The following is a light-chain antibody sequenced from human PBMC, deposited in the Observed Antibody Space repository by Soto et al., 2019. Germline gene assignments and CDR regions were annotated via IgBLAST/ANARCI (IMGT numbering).Light chain of an antibody. Sequence: EILLTQSPATLPLSPLDSSTLSCRATRSVSSYLAWYQQKPGQAPRLLIYDASSRPTDIPARFSGSGSGTDFTLTISSLEPEDFALYYCQQRSNWPITCGQGTRLEIK. V-gene: IGKV3-11*01. CDR3: QQRSNWPIT. CDR2: DAS. J-gene: IGKJ5*01. CDR1: RSVSSY.